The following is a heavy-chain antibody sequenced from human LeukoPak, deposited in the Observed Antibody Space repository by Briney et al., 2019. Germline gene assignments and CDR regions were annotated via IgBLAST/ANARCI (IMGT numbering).Heavy chain of an antibody. CDR3: ARGYYDVLTGHPKNFDY. Sequence: PSETLSLTCTVSGGSISSSSNYWGWIRQSPGKGLEWIGRIYYSDNIYSSPSLKSRVTISVDTSKTQFSLKMSSVTAADTAVYYCARGYYDVLTGHPKNFDYWGQGTLVTVS. D-gene: IGHD3-9*01. J-gene: IGHJ4*02. CDR2: IYYSDNI. V-gene: IGHV4-39*01. CDR1: GGSISSSSNY.